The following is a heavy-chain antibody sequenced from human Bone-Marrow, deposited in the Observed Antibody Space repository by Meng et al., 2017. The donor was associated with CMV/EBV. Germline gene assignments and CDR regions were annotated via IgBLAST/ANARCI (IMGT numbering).Heavy chain of an antibody. D-gene: IGHD3-3*01. CDR2: IYHSGST. Sequence: GSLRLSCAVSGGSISSSNWWSWVRQPPGKGLEGSGEIYHSGSTNYNPSLKSRVTISVDKSKNQFSLKLSSVTAADTAVYYCARTDPMYYHFWSGYLIFDYWGQGTLVTVSS. CDR3: ARTDPMYYHFWSGYLIFDY. V-gene: IGHV4-4*02. J-gene: IGHJ4*02. CDR1: GGSISSSNW.